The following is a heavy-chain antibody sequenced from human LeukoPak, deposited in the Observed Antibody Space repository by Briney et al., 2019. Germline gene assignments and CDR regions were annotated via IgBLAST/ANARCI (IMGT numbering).Heavy chain of an antibody. D-gene: IGHD2-2*01. V-gene: IGHV4-61*02. CDR3: ASTPAAINWFDP. CDR1: GGSISSGSYY. CDR2: IYTSGST. J-gene: IGHJ5*02. Sequence: SETLSLTCTVSGGSISSGSYYWSWIRQPAGKGLEWIGRIYTSGSTNYNPSLKSRVTISVDTSKNQFSLKLSSVTAADTAVYYCASTPAAINWFDPWGQGTLVTVSS.